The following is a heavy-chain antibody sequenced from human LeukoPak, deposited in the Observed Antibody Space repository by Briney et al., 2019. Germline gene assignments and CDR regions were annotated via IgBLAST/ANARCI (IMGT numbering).Heavy chain of an antibody. CDR3: ARGKSIFGVVRLSLYYYMDV. Sequence: GASVKVSCKASGYTFTSYDINWVRQATGQGLEWMGWMNPNSGNTGYAQKFQGRITITRNTSISTAYMELSSLRSEDTAVYYCARGKSIFGVVRLSLYYYMDVWGKGTTVTVSS. D-gene: IGHD3-3*01. V-gene: IGHV1-8*03. J-gene: IGHJ6*03. CDR2: MNPNSGNT. CDR1: GYTFTSYD.